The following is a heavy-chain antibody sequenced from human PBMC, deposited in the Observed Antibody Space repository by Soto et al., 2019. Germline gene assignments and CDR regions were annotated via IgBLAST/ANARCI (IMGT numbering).Heavy chain of an antibody. D-gene: IGHD5-12*01. Sequence: SVKVSCKASGGTFGSYASSWVRQAPGQGLVWMGGFIPSFGKANYAQKFQGRVTITADKSTSTAYMEQSSLRSDDTAVYYCARRNISDGYNAGWRKGTLVTVSS. CDR1: GGTFGSYA. CDR3: ARRNISDGYNAG. CDR2: FIPSFGKA. V-gene: IGHV1-69*06. J-gene: IGHJ4*02.